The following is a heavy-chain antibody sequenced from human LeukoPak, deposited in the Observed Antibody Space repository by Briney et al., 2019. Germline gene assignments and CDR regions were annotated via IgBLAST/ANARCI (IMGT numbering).Heavy chain of an antibody. CDR3: ARHVDTTVVTSTLDY. Sequence: GESLKISCKGSGYTFTSYWISWVRQMPGKGLEWMGRIDPSDIYTNYSPSFQGHVTISSDKSISTAYLQWSSLKASDTAMYYCARHVDTTVVTSTLDYWGQGTLVTVSS. D-gene: IGHD4-23*01. CDR1: GYTFTSYW. J-gene: IGHJ4*02. V-gene: IGHV5-10-1*01. CDR2: IDPSDIYT.